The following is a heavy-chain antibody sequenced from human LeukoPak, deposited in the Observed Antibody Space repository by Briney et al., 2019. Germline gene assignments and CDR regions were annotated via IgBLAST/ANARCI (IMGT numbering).Heavy chain of an antibody. J-gene: IGHJ3*02. V-gene: IGHV4-39*01. CDR2: IYYTGTT. D-gene: IGHD5-24*01. CDR1: GGSISSSSYY. CDR3: ARRRRDGSNSAFDI. Sequence: SETLSLTCTVSGGSISSSSYYWGWIRQPPGKGLEWNGSIYYTGTTYYNPSLKSRVTISVDTSKNQFSLKVSSVTAADTAVYYCARRRRDGSNSAFDIWGQGTMVTVSS.